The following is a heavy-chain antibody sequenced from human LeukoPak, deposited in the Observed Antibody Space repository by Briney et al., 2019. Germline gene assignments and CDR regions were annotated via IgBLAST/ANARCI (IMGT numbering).Heavy chain of an antibody. D-gene: IGHD3-3*01. Sequence: SETLSLTCTVSGGSMTGYYWAWIRQPPGKRLEWIGYVHSSGGTKYSPSLKSRVTVSIDMSKNQFSLKVTSVTAADTAVYYCARGILGSFYFDVWGRGTLVTVSS. V-gene: IGHV4-59*12. J-gene: IGHJ2*01. CDR3: ARGILGSFYFDV. CDR1: GGSMTGYY. CDR2: VHSSGGT.